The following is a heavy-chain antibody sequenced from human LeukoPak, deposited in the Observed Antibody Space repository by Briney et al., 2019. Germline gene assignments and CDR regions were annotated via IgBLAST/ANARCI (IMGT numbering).Heavy chain of an antibody. CDR1: GYTFTSYD. CDR2: MNPNSGNT. CDR3: AIAAVGFDF. D-gene: IGHD6-13*01. J-gene: IGHJ4*02. Sequence: ASVKVSCKASGYTFTSYDIHWMRQATGQGLEWMGWMNPNSGNTDFAQRFQGRVSITTNTSTSTAYIELSSLRSEDTGVYYCAIAAVGFDFWGQGTLVTVSS. V-gene: IGHV1-8*03.